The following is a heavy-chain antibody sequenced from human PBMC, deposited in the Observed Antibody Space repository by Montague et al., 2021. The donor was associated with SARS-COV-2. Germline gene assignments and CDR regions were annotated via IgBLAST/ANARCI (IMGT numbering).Heavy chain of an antibody. CDR3: ARGRDERGYSFGYYYFDL. J-gene: IGHJ4*02. Sequence: SETLSLTCTISGGSVSPYYWSWIRQPPGKGLEWIGYMHYRGSTNYNPSLESRVTMSLDTSENQFSLKLTSVTAAETAFYLCARGRDERGYSFGYYYFDLWGQGTLVTVSS. CDR2: MHYRGST. CDR1: GGSVSPYY. D-gene: IGHD5-18*01. V-gene: IGHV4-59*02.